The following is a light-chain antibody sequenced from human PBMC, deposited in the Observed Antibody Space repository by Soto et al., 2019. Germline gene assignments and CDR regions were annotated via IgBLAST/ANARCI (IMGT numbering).Light chain of an antibody. CDR1: SSDVGGYIL. CDR3: CSYVGRDTDLI. J-gene: IGLJ2*01. Sequence: QSVLTQPASVSGSPGQSITISCTGTSSDVGGYILVSWYQQEPGKAPKLMIYEGSKRPSGVSNRFSGSKSGNTASLTISGLQDEDEAHYYCCSYVGRDTDLIFGGGTKVTV. V-gene: IGLV2-23*01. CDR2: EGS.